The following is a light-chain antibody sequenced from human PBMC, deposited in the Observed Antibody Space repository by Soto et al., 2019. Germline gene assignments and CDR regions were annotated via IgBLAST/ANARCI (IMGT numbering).Light chain of an antibody. CDR3: QQYDNLLYT. J-gene: IGKJ2*01. Sequence: DIQITHSPSSLSASVGDRVTITCQSSQDISNYLNWYQQKPGKAPKLLIYDASNLETGVPSRFSGSGSGTDFTFTISSLQPEDIATYYCQQYDNLLYTFGQGTKVDI. V-gene: IGKV1-33*01. CDR1: QDISNY. CDR2: DAS.